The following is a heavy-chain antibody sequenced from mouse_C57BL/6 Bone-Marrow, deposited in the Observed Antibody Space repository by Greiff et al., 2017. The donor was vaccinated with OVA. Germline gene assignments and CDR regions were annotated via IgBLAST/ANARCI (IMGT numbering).Heavy chain of an antibody. CDR1: GFTFSSYA. CDR3: ARDRWVTTVVAHWYFDV. CDR2: ISDGGSYT. Sequence: EVQVVESGGGLVKPGGSLKLSCAASGFTFSSYAMSWVRQTPEKRLEWVATISDGGSYTYYPDNVKGRFTISRDNAKNNLYLQMSHLKSEDTAMYYCARDRWVTTVVAHWYFDVWGTGTTVTVSS. D-gene: IGHD1-1*01. V-gene: IGHV5-4*01. J-gene: IGHJ1*03.